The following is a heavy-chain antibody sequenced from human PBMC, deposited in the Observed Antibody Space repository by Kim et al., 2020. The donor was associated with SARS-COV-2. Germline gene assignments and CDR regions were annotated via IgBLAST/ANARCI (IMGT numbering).Heavy chain of an antibody. J-gene: IGHJ5*02. V-gene: IGHV5-10-1*01. CDR3: ARQGPPRKIERFSSNWFDP. D-gene: IGHD1-1*01. CDR1: GYSFTSYW. CDR2: IDPSDSYT. Sequence: GASLKISCKGSGYSFTSYWISWVRQMPGKGLEWMGRIDPSDSYTNYSPSFQGHVTISADKSISTAYLQWSSLKASDTAMYYCARQGPPRKIERFSSNWFDPWGQGTLVTVSS.